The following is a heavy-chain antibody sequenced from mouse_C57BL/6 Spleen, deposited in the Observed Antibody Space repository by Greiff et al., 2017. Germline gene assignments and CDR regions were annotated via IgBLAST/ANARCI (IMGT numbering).Heavy chain of an antibody. V-gene: IGHV1-76*01. Sequence: LVESGAELVRPGASVKLSCKASGYTFTDYYINWVKQRPGQGLEWIARIYPGSGNTYYNEKFKSKATLTAEKSSSTAYMQLSSRTSEDSAVYVCARGLRGFYYAMGDWGQGTSVTVSS. J-gene: IGHJ4*01. D-gene: IGHD2-4*01. CDR2: IYPGSGNT. CDR1: GYTFTDYY. CDR3: ARGLRGFYYAMGD.